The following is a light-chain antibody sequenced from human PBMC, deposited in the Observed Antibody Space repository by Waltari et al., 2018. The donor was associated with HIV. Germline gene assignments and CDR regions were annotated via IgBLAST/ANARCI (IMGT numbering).Light chain of an antibody. J-gene: IGKJ1*01. V-gene: IGKV3-20*01. CDR3: QQYDNSWT. CDR1: QSVSSSY. Sequence: EIVLTQSPGTLSLSPGERATLSCRASQSVSSSYLAWYQQKPGQAPRLLIYGASSRATGIPDRCSGSGSGTDFTLTIRRLEPEDFAVYYCQQYDNSWTFGQGTKVEIK. CDR2: GAS.